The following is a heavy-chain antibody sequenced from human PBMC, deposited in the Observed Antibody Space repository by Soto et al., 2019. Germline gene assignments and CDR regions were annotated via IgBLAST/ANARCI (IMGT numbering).Heavy chain of an antibody. D-gene: IGHD5-12*01. CDR3: ARPSEDGLIVATILDWLDP. CDR1: GYTFTSYG. J-gene: IGHJ5*02. Sequence: ASVKVSCKASGYTFTSYGISWVRQAPGQGLEWMGWISAYNGNTNYAQKLQGRVTMTTDTSTSTAYMELRSLRSDDTAVYYCARPSEDGLIVATILDWLDPRGQGTLVTVSS. V-gene: IGHV1-18*01. CDR2: ISAYNGNT.